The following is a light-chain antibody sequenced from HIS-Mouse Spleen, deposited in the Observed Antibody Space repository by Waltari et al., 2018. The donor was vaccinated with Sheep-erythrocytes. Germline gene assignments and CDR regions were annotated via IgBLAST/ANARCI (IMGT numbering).Light chain of an antibody. CDR3: QLSYSTPQFT. CDR2: AAS. J-gene: IGKJ3*01. Sequence: DIQMTHAPSSLSAFLGDRVTITCRASQSISSYLNWYQQKPGKAPKLLIYAASSLQSGVPSRCSGSASGTDFTLTNSSLQTEDFATYYCQLSYSTPQFTFGTGTKVDIK. V-gene: IGKV1-39*01. CDR1: QSISSY.